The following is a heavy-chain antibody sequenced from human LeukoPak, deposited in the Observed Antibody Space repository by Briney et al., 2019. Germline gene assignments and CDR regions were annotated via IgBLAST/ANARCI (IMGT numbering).Heavy chain of an antibody. Sequence: ASVKVSCKAYNYTFNIYGISWVRQAPGQGLEWIGWISAYNGNANYAQKLQDRVTMTTDTSTTTAYMELRSLRSDDTAVYYCARDEGSSPGVDYWGQGTLVTVSS. D-gene: IGHD6-6*01. J-gene: IGHJ4*02. CDR2: ISAYNGNA. CDR3: ARDEGSSPGVDY. CDR1: NYTFNIYG. V-gene: IGHV1-18*01.